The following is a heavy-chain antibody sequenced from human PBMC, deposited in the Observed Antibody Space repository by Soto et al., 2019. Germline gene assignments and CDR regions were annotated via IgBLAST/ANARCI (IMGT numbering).Heavy chain of an antibody. CDR3: ARGVYYDILTGYYHYFGY. CDR2: ISAYNGNT. J-gene: IGHJ4*02. D-gene: IGHD3-9*01. V-gene: IGHV1-18*01. CDR1: GYTFTSYG. Sequence: ASVKVSCKASGYTFTSYGISWVRQAPGQGLEWMGWISAYNGNTNYAQKLQGRVTMTTDTSTSTAYMELRSLRSDDTAVYYCARGVYYDILTGYYHYFGYWGQGTLVTVSS.